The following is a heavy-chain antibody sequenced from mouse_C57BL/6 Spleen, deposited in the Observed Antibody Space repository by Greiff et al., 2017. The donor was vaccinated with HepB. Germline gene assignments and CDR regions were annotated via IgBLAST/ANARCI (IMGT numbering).Heavy chain of an antibody. CDR3: ARERITTVVALDFDY. CDR1: GYTFTSYW. CDR2: INPSSGYT. J-gene: IGHJ2*01. D-gene: IGHD1-1*01. V-gene: IGHV1-7*01. Sequence: VQLQQSGAELAKPGASVKLSCKASGYTFTSYWMHWVKQRPGQGLEWIGYINPSSGYTKYNQKFKDKATLTADKSSSTAYMQLSSLTYEDSAVYCCARERITTVVALDFDYWGQGATLTVSS.